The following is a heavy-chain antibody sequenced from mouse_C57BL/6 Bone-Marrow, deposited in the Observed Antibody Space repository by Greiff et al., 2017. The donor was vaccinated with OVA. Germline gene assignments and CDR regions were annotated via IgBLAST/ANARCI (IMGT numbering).Heavy chain of an antibody. V-gene: IGHV1-59*01. Sequence: QVQLQQPGAELVRPGTSVKLSCKASGYTFTSYWMHWVKQRPGQGLEWIGEIDPSDSYTNYNQQFKGKATLTVDTSSSTAYMQLSSLTSEDSAVYYCARPPYYYGSSSVDYWGQGTTLTVAS. CDR3: ARPPYYYGSSSVDY. J-gene: IGHJ2*01. CDR2: IDPSDSYT. CDR1: GYTFTSYW. D-gene: IGHD1-1*01.